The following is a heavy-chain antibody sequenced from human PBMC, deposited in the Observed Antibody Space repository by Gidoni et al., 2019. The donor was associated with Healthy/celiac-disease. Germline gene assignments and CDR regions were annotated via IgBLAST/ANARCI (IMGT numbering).Heavy chain of an antibody. Sequence: QVQLQESGPGLVKPSETLSLTCTVSGGSISSYYWSWIRQPPGKGLEWIGYIYYSGSTNYNPSLKSRVTISVDTSKNQFSLKLSSVTAADTAVYYCARGYTIFGSNWFDPWGQGTLVTVSS. CDR3: ARGYTIFGSNWFDP. CDR2: IYYSGST. V-gene: IGHV4-59*01. J-gene: IGHJ5*02. D-gene: IGHD3-3*01. CDR1: GGSISSYY.